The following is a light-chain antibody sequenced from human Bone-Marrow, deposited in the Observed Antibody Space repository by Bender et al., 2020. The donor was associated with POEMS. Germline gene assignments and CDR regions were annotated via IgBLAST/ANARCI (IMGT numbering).Light chain of an antibody. CDR3: CSYAGTDTLYV. CDR2: EGT. Sequence: QSALTQPPSVSGSPGQSVTISCTGTSYDIGFHNHVAWYQKAPGTAPKLIIFEGTKRPSGVSNRFSGSKSGNTASLRISGLQAEDEADYYCCSYAGTDTLYVFGTGTKVTVL. V-gene: IGLV2-23*01. J-gene: IGLJ1*01. CDR1: SYDIGFHNH.